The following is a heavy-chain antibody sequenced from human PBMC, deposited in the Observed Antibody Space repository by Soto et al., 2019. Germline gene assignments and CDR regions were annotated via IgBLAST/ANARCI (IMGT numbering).Heavy chain of an antibody. CDR2: INTANSDT. CDR3: GSRPGIAVAGLDY. J-gene: IGHJ4*02. Sequence: QVQLVQSGAEVKQPGASVKVSCKASGYTFTSSAMHWVRQVPGQRLEWMGWINTANSDTKYSQKFQGRVTITRDTSASTAYMELSSLRSEDTAVYYCGSRPGIAVAGLDYWGQGTLVTVSS. D-gene: IGHD6-19*01. V-gene: IGHV1-3*04. CDR1: GYTFTSSA.